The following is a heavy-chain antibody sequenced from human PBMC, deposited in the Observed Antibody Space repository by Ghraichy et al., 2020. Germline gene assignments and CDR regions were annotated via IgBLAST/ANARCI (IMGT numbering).Heavy chain of an antibody. V-gene: IGHV4-59*08. J-gene: IGHJ6*02. CDR1: GGSMRSYY. D-gene: IGHD4-17*01. CDR2: IYYSGST. CDR3: ARRSLYGSYYGMDV. Sequence: SETLSLTCTVSGGSMRSYYWSWIRQPPGKGLEWVGYIYYSGSTNYNPSLKSRVTISVDTSKNQFSLNLSSVTAADTAVYYCARRSLYGSYYGMDVWGQGTTVTVSS.